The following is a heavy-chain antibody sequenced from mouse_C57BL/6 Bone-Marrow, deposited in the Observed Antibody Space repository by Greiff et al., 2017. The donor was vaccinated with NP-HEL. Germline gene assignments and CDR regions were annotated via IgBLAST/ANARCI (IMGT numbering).Heavy chain of an antibody. CDR3: ALYYYGSSSPFDY. V-gene: IGHV1-82*01. CDR1: GYAFSSSW. D-gene: IGHD1-1*01. J-gene: IGHJ2*01. Sequence: VHLPASGPELVKPGASVKISCKASGYAFSSSWMNWVKQRPGKGLEWIGRIYPGDGDTKSNGKFKGKAPLTADKSSSTAYLKLSSLTSEDSAVYFCALYYYGSSSPFDYWGQGTTLTVSS. CDR2: IYPGDGDT.